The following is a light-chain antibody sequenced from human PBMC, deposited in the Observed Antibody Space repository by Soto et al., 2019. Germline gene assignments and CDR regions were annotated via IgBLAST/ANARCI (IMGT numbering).Light chain of an antibody. CDR1: SSDVGGYNY. V-gene: IGLV2-14*01. CDR2: AVT. CDR3: LSFGSSNPRL. J-gene: IGLJ2*01. Sequence: QSVLTQPASVSGSPGQSITISCTGTSSDVGGYNYVSWYQHHPGKAPKLMIYAVTNRPSGVSNRLSGSKSGNTASLTISGLQGEDEADYYCLSFGSSNPRLFVGGTKLTVL.